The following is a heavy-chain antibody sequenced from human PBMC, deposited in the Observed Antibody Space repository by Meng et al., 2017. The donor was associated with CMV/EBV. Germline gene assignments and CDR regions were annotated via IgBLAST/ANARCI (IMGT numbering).Heavy chain of an antibody. D-gene: IGHD6-13*01. CDR2: IKQDGSEK. CDR3: ARDGTIAAAGHSYYYYGMDV. J-gene: IGHJ6*02. CDR1: GFTFSSYE. Sequence: GGSLRLSCAASGFTFSSYEMNWVRQAPGKGLEWVANIKQDGSEKYYVDSVKGRFTISRDNAKNSLYLQMNSLRAEDTAVYYCARDGTIAAAGHSYYYYGMDVWGQGTTVTVSS. V-gene: IGHV3-7*01.